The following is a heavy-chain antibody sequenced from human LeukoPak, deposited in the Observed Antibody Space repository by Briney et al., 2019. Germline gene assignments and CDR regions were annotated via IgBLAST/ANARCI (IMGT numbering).Heavy chain of an antibody. D-gene: IGHD6-13*01. J-gene: IGHJ4*02. CDR3: ETLRTRQQLVVDH. CDR2: ITSSVSTM. V-gene: IGHV3-48*03. Sequence: HPGGSLRLSCAASGFTFSSYEMHCVRQAPGKGLEWVSYITSSVSTMYYADSVKRRFTSSRDNAKNSLYLQRRSLRDEDTAVYYCETLRTRQQLVVDHWGQGTLVTASS. CDR1: GFTFSSYE.